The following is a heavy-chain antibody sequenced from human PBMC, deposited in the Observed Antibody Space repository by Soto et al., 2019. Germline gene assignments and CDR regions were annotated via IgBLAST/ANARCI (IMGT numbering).Heavy chain of an antibody. J-gene: IGHJ4*02. CDR1: GFTFSSYE. CDR3: ARDGSYYDY. D-gene: IGHD1-26*01. CDR2: ISSSGSTI. Sequence: PGGSLRLSCAASGFTFSSYEMNWVRQAPGKGLEWVSYISSSGSTIYYADSVKSRFTISRDNAKNSLYLQMNSLRAEDTAVYYCARDGSYYDYWGQGTLVTVSS. V-gene: IGHV3-48*03.